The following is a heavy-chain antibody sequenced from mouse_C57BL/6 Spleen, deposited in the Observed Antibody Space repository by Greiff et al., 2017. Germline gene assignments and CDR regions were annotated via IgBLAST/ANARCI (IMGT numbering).Heavy chain of an antibody. D-gene: IGHD2-4*01. J-gene: IGHJ3*01. CDR2: IRSKSNNYAT. V-gene: IGHV10-1*01. Sequence: EVQRVESGGGLVQPKGSLKLSCAASGFSFNTYAMNWVRQAPGKGLEWVARIRSKSNNYATYYADSVKDRFTISRDDSESMLYLQMNNLKTEDTAMYYCVGPIDYDSEGFADWGKGTLVTVSA. CDR1: GFSFNTYA. CDR3: VGPIDYDSEGFAD.